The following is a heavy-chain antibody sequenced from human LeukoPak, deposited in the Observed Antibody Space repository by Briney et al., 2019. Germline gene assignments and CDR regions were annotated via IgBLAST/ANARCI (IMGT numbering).Heavy chain of an antibody. D-gene: IGHD2-15*01. Sequence: SETLSLTCAVYGGSFSGYYWGWIRQPPGKGLEWIGEINHSGSTNYNPSLKSQVTISENTSKNQFSLKLSSVTAADTAVYCCARGSSTRGGGYCSGGSCYSGFGFDYWGQGTLVTVSS. V-gene: IGHV4-34*01. CDR2: INHSGST. J-gene: IGHJ4*02. CDR1: GGSFSGYY. CDR3: ARGSSTRGGGYCSGGSCYSGFGFDY.